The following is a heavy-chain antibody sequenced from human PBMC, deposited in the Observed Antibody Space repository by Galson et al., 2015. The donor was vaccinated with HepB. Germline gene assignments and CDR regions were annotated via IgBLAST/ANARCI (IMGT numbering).Heavy chain of an antibody. CDR1: GYTFTGYY. J-gene: IGHJ4*02. D-gene: IGHD3-10*02. V-gene: IGHV1-2*02. Sequence: SVKVSCKASGYTFTGYYMHWVRQAPGQGLEWMGWINPNSGGTNYAQKFQGRVTMTRDTSISTAYMELSRLRSDDTAVYYCARDMVGLFGELYRDYWGQGTLVTVSS. CDR3: ARDMVGLFGELYRDY. CDR2: INPNSGGT.